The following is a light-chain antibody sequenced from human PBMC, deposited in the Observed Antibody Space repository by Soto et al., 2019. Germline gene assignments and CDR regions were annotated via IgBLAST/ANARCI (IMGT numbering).Light chain of an antibody. CDR2: EVS. V-gene: IGLV2-14*01. CDR1: SSDVGGCNY. J-gene: IGLJ3*02. Sequence: QSALTQPASVSGSPGQSITISCTGTSSDVGGCNYVSWYQQHPGKAPKLIIYEVSIRPSGVSYRFSGSQSGNTASLTISGLQAEDEADYYCSSCTGSDILVFGGGTKVTVL. CDR3: SSCTGSDILV.